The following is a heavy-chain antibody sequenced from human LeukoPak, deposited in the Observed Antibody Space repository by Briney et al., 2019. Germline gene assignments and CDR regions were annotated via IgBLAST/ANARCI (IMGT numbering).Heavy chain of an antibody. Sequence: SETLSLTCAVYGGSFSGYYWSWIGQPPGKGLEWIGEVNHSGSTSYNPSLKSRVTVSVDTSKNQISLKLSSVTAADTAMYYCARGCPNALDYYYLDYWGQGNLLTVSS. J-gene: IGHJ4*02. CDR2: VNHSGST. V-gene: IGHV4-34*01. CDR3: ARGCPNALDYYYLDY. D-gene: IGHD4/OR15-4a*01. CDR1: GGSFSGYY.